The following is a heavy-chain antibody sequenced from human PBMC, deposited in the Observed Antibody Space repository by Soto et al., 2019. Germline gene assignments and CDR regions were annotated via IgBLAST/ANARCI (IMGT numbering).Heavy chain of an antibody. CDR3: AKSSVWYPYFDS. D-gene: IGHD6-13*01. Sequence: PGGALRLSFTAFGFPIGDFGGGWFRQAPGKGLEWVSSITYTGVSTYYADSVKGRFTISRDNSRDTLFLQMNSLRAEDTAIYYCAKSSVWYPYFDSWGQGTLVTVS. J-gene: IGHJ4*02. CDR1: GFPIGDFG. CDR2: ITYTGVST. V-gene: IGHV3-23*01.